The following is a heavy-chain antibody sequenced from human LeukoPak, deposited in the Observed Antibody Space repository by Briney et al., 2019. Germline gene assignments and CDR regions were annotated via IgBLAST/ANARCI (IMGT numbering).Heavy chain of an antibody. D-gene: IGHD5-24*01. CDR2: ISSSGTTM. V-gene: IGHV3-48*03. Sequence: GGSLRLSCAASGFTFSSYAMNWVRQAPGKGLEWISYISSSGTTMYYADSVKGRFTISRDNAKNSLYLQMNSLRAEDTAVYYCARYGDGPFDYWGQGTLVTVSS. J-gene: IGHJ4*02. CDR3: ARYGDGPFDY. CDR1: GFTFSSYA.